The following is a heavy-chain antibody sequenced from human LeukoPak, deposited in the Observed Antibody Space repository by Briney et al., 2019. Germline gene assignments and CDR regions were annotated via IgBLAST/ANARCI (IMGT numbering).Heavy chain of an antibody. Sequence: QPGGSLRLSCAASGFTFSSYEMNWVRQAPGKGLEWVSYISSSGSTIYYADSVKGRFTISRDNAKNSLYLQMNSLRAEDTAVYYCARGGSSVPGWFDPWGQGTLVTVSS. V-gene: IGHV3-48*03. J-gene: IGHJ5*02. CDR3: ARGGSSVPGWFDP. CDR1: GFTFSSYE. D-gene: IGHD2-2*01. CDR2: ISSSGSTI.